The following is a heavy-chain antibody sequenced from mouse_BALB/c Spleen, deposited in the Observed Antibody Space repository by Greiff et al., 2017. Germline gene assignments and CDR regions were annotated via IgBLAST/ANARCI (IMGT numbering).Heavy chain of an antibody. Sequence: QVQLQQSGAELAKPGASVKMSCKASGYTFTSYWMHWVKQRPGQGLEWIGYINPSTGYTEYNQKFKDKATLTADKSSSTAYMQLSSLTSEDSAVYYCASQTARATSPWCAYWGQGTLVTVSA. CDR2: INPSTGYT. V-gene: IGHV1-7*01. D-gene: IGHD3-2*01. CDR3: ASQTARATSPWCAY. J-gene: IGHJ3*01. CDR1: GYTFTSYW.